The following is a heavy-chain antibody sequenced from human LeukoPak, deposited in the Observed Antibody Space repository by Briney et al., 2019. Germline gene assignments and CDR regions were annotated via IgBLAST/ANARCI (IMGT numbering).Heavy chain of an antibody. D-gene: IGHD3-10*01. CDR2: IRTSGTEI. Sequence: GGSLRLSCVASGFTFSSHSMNWVRQAPGKGLEWVSFIRTSGTEIYYADSVKGRFIISRDNAKNSLSLQMNSLRVEDTAVYYCVRAVHIPLRFGASNYFDNWGPGTLVTVSS. CDR1: GFTFSSHS. J-gene: IGHJ4*02. CDR3: VRAVHIPLRFGASNYFDN. V-gene: IGHV3-21*01.